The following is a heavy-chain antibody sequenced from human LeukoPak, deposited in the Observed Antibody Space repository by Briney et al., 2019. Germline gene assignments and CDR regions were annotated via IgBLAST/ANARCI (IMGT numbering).Heavy chain of an antibody. CDR1: VNIFPKFG. D-gene: IGHD2-21*02. CDR2: ISAYTGNT. J-gene: IGHJ4*02. Sequence: ASLKISCKASVNIFPKFGVNWVRQAPGGGLEWMGWISAYTGNTFYAPKVQDRVTMTTDTSTDTAYMELRNLRSGDTAFYYCALIEGDDFLDNWGQRTLVTVSS. CDR3: ALIEGDDFLDN. V-gene: IGHV1-18*01.